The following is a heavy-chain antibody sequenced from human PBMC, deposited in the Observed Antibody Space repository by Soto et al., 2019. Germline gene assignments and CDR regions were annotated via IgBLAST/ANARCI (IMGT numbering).Heavy chain of an antibody. CDR2: IIPIFGTA. V-gene: IGHV1-69*01. J-gene: IGHJ6*02. CDR1: GGTFSSYA. Sequence: QVQLVQSGAEVKKPGSSVKVSCKASGGTFSSYAISWVRQAPGQGLEWMGGIIPIFGTANYAQKFQGRVTITADESTSTAYMELSSLRAEDTAVYYCARDGGPAAIADPDRDYYYGMDVWGRGTTVTVSS. D-gene: IGHD2-2*01. CDR3: ARDGGPAAIADPDRDYYYGMDV.